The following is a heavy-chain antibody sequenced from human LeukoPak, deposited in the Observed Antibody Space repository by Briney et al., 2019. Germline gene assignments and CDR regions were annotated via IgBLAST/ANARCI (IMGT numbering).Heavy chain of an antibody. Sequence: GGSLRLSCAASGFTFSSYSMNWVRQAPGKGLEWVSSISSSSSYIYYADSVKGRLTISRDNAKNSLYLQMNSLRAEDTAVYYCASEGSSNFDYWGQGTLVTVSS. J-gene: IGHJ4*02. CDR3: ASEGSSNFDY. V-gene: IGHV3-21*01. D-gene: IGHD1-26*01. CDR2: ISSSSSYI. CDR1: GFTFSSYS.